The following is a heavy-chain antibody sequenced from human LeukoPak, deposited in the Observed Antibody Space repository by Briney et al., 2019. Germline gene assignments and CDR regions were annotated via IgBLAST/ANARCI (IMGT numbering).Heavy chain of an antibody. Sequence: SETLSLTCAVYGGSFSGYYWSWIRQPPGKGLEWIGEINHSGSTNYNPSLKSRVTISVDTSKNQFSLKLSSVTAADTAVYYCAREPRKALPGYSSSWYVYYYYGMDVWGKGTTVTVSS. CDR3: AREPRKALPGYSSSWYVYYYYGMDV. CDR2: INHSGST. V-gene: IGHV4-34*01. CDR1: GGSFSGYY. D-gene: IGHD6-13*01. J-gene: IGHJ6*04.